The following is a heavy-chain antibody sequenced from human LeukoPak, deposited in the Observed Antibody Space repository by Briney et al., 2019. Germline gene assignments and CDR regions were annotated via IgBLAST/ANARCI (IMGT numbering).Heavy chain of an antibody. Sequence: GGSLRLSCAASGFTFSDHYMDWVRQAPGKGLEWVGRTRNKANSYSTEYAASVKGRFIISRDDSKNSLYLEMNSLKTEDTAVYYCTRDLADIWGHGTMVTVSS. V-gene: IGHV3-72*01. CDR1: GFTFSDHY. CDR3: TRDLADI. CDR2: TRNKANSYST. J-gene: IGHJ3*02.